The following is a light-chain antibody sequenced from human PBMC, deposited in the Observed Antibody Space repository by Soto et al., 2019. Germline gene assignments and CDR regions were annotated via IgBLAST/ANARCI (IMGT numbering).Light chain of an antibody. CDR1: QSISSW. V-gene: IGKV1-5*03. J-gene: IGKJ5*01. Sequence: DIQMTQSPYTLSASVGDSVTITCRASQSISSWLAWYQQKPGKAPKLLIYKASSLESGVPSRFSGSRSGTEFTLTISRLQPEDLATYYCQQLNSYPITFGQGTRLEI. CDR3: QQLNSYPIT. CDR2: KAS.